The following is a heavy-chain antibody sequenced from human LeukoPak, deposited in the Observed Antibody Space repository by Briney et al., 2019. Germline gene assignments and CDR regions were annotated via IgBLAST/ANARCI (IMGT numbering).Heavy chain of an antibody. V-gene: IGHV4-30-4*08. D-gene: IGHD2-2*01. Sequence: SETLSLTCTVSGGSISSGDYYWSWIRQPPGQGLEWIGYIYYSGSTYYNPSLKSRVTISVDTSKNQFSLKLSSVTAADTAVYYCARDCSSTSCSAEYFQHWGQGTLVTVSS. CDR2: IYYSGST. J-gene: IGHJ1*01. CDR3: ARDCSSTSCSAEYFQH. CDR1: GGSISSGDYY.